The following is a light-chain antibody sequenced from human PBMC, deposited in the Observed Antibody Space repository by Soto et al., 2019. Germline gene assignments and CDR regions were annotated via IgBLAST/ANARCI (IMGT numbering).Light chain of an antibody. J-gene: IGLJ2*01. CDR2: EVS. V-gene: IGLV2-14*01. Sequence: QSALTQPASVSGSPGQSITISCTGTSSDVGGYSYVSWYQQHPGKAPKLMIYEVSNRPSGVSNRFSGSKSGNTASLTVSGLQAEDEADYYCSSYAGGNNLVFGGGTKLTVL. CDR1: SSDVGGYSY. CDR3: SSYAGGNNLV.